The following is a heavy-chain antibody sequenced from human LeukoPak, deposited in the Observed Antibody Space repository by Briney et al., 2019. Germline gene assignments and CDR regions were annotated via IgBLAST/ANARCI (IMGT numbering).Heavy chain of an antibody. J-gene: IGHJ6*02. CDR1: GFTFSNAW. CDR2: IYRNADGGTT. V-gene: IGHV3-15*05. Sequence: GGSLRLSCAASGFTFSNAWMTWVRQAPGKGLEWVGRIYRNADGGTTDYAAPVKGRFTISRDDSKNTQYLQMNSLKTEDTAVYYCTTDSYCSTTTCYASSNYYYGLDAWGQGTSVTVSS. D-gene: IGHD2-2*01. CDR3: TTDSYCSTTTCYASSNYYYGLDA.